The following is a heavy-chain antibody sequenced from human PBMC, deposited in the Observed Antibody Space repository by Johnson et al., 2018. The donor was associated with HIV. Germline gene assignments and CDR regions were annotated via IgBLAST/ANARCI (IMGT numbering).Heavy chain of an antibody. J-gene: IGHJ3*02. CDR2: VYGGASK. CDR3: ARGSIIMVRGVIGLDI. Sequence: VQLVESGGGFIQPGGSLRLSCAASGFTVTNYHLSWVRQAPGQGLEWVSVVYGGASKYYADSVKGRFTISGDTSKNTLYLQMNSLRAEDTAVYYCARGSIIMVRGVIGLDIWGQGTMVTVSS. CDR1: GFTVTNYH. D-gene: IGHD3-10*01. V-gene: IGHV3-53*01.